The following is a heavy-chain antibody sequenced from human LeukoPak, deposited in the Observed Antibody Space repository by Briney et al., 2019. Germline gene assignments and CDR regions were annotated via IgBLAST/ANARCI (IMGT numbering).Heavy chain of an antibody. CDR1: GDSVSSNSAA. CDR3: ALTSMDKAAMDV. CDR2: TYYRSKWYN. V-gene: IGHV6-1*01. J-gene: IGHJ6*04. Sequence: SQTLSLTCAISGDSVSSNSAAWNWIRQSPTRGLEWLGRTYYRSKWYNDYAVSVKSRITINPDTSKNQFSLQLNSVTPEDTAVYYCALTSMDKAAMDVWGKGTTVTVPS. D-gene: IGHD5-18*01.